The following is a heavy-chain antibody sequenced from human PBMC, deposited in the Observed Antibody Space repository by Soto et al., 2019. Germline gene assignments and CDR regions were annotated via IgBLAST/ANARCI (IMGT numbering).Heavy chain of an antibody. V-gene: IGHV5-10-1*01. J-gene: IGHJ6*02. D-gene: IGHD2-15*01. CDR1: RYSFTTYW. CDR3: AREVVVVGAARDYYYGMDV. CDR2: IDPSDSYT. Sequence: GSSLKISSNGSRYSFTTYWISWVRQMPGKGLEWMGRIDPSDSYTNYSPSFQGHVTISADKSISTAYLQWSSLKASDTAMYYCAREVVVVGAARDYYYGMDVWGQGTTVTVSS.